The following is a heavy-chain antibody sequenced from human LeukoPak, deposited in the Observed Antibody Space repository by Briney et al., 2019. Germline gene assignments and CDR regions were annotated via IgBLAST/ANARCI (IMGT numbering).Heavy chain of an antibody. CDR3: ASDLPDY. CDR1: GFTVSSNY. CDR2: IYSGGST. J-gene: IGHJ4*02. Sequence: GGSLRLSCAASGFTVSSNYMSWVRQAPGKGLEGVSVIYSGGSTYYEDSVKGRFTLSRDNSKNTLYLQMNSLRAEDTAVYYCASDLPDYWGQGTLVTVSS. V-gene: IGHV3-66*02.